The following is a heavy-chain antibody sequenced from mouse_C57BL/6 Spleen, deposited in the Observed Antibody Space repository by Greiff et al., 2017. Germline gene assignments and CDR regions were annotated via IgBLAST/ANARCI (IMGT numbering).Heavy chain of an antibody. CDR1: GYTFTSYD. CDR2: IYPRDGST. Sequence: QVQLQQSGPELVKPGASVKLSCKASGYTFTSYDINWVQQRPGQGLEWIGWIYPRDGSTKYNEKFKGKATLTVDTSSSTAYMELHSLTSEDSAVYFCAREGDYDDGAWFAYWGQGTLVTVSA. V-gene: IGHV1-85*01. D-gene: IGHD2-4*01. CDR3: AREGDYDDGAWFAY. J-gene: IGHJ3*01.